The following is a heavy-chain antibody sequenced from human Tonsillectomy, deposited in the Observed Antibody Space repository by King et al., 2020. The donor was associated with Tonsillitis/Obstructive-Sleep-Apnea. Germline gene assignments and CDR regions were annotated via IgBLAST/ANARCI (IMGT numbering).Heavy chain of an antibody. Sequence: VQLVESGGGLVQPGRSLRLSCAASGFTFDDYAMHWVRQAPGKGLEWVSGISWNSGSIGYADSVKGRFTISRDNAKNSLYLQMNSLRAEDTPLYYCAKAPRYRLLYGAFDYWGQGTLVTVSS. D-gene: IGHD2-2*02. J-gene: IGHJ4*02. CDR2: ISWNSGSI. CDR1: GFTFDDYA. CDR3: AKAPRYRLLYGAFDY. V-gene: IGHV3-9*01.